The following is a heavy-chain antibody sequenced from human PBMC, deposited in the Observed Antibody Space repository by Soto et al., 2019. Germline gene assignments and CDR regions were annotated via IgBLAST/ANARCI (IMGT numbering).Heavy chain of an antibody. CDR1: GDSISRIDDY. Sequence: QVQLQESGPGLVKPSQTLSLTCSVSGDSISRIDDYWTWIRQHPEKGLEWIGNIYFRGNTYYSPSLESRLTISVDTSKNQFSLKLTSVTAADTAVYYCAREGGSYDSGGYLIRGAFDIWGQGTMVTVSS. CDR2: IYFRGNT. D-gene: IGHD3-22*01. V-gene: IGHV4-31*03. J-gene: IGHJ3*02. CDR3: AREGGSYDSGGYLIRGAFDI.